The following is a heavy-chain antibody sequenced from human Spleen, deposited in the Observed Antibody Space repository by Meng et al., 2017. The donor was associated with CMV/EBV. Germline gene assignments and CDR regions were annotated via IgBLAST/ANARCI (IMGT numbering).Heavy chain of an antibody. V-gene: IGHV3-48*03. CDR2: ISSSGSTI. CDR3: AKDTPDDYGYYTMDV. D-gene: IGHD4-17*01. Sequence: GESLKISCAASGFTFSSYEMNWVRQAPGKGLEWVSYISSSGSTIYYADSVKGRFTLSRDNAKNSVYLQMNRLRAEDTAVYYCAKDTPDDYGYYTMDVWGQGTTVTVSS. CDR1: GFTFSSYE. J-gene: IGHJ6*02.